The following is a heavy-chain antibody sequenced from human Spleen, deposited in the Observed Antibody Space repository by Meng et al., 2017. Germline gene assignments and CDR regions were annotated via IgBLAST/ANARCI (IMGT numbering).Heavy chain of an antibody. CDR3: ARGTPGRSYCDY. D-gene: IGHD3-10*01. CDR2: LGAHPGDT. CDR1: GYTYTDYQ. Sequence: QVQLVQSGAEVKKPGASVKVSCKASGYTYTDYQTDWVRQAPGQGLEWMAWLGAHPGDTSHAPKFLGRVTVTADTATATAYMELRSLRSDDTAVYYCARGTPGRSYCDYWGLGTLVTVSS. V-gene: IGHV1-18*01. J-gene: IGHJ4*02.